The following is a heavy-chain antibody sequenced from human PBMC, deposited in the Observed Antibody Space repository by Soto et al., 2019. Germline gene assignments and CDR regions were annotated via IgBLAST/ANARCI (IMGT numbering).Heavy chain of an antibody. CDR3: AKPRGTIFGVVMVFDY. J-gene: IGHJ4*02. V-gene: IGHV3-23*01. D-gene: IGHD3-3*01. Sequence: GGSLRLSCAASGFTFSGYAMSWVRQAPGKGLEWVSAISGSVGSTYYADSVKGRFTISRDNSKNTLYLQLNSLRAEDTAVYYCAKPRGTIFGVVMVFDYWGQGTLVTVSS. CDR1: GFTFSGYA. CDR2: ISGSVGST.